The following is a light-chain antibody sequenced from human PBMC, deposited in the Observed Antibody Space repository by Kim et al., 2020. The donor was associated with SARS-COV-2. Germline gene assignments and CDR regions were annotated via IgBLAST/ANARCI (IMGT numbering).Light chain of an antibody. CDR1: SVHSSYA. CDR3: QTWGTGIHVV. Sequence: VNLTCTLSSVHSSYAIAWHQQQPGKGPRYLMKLNSDGSHSKGDGIPDRFSGSSSGAERYLTISSLQSEDEADYYCQTWGTGIHVVFGGGTQLTVL. V-gene: IGLV4-69*01. CDR2: LNSDGSH. J-gene: IGLJ2*01.